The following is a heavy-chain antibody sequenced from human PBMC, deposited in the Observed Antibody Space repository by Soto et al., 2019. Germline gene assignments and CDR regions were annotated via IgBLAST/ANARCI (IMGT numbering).Heavy chain of an antibody. CDR1: GFTFSDYY. V-gene: IGHV3-11*01. J-gene: IGHJ6*03. Sequence: QVQLVESGGGLVKPGGSLRLSCAASGFTFSDYYMSWIRQAPGKGLEWVSYISSSGSTIYYADSVKGRFTISRDNAKNTLYLQMNSLRAEDTAVYYCARFASAAIYYYDYIDVWGKGTTVTVSS. CDR3: ARFASAAIYYYDYIDV. CDR2: ISSSGSTI. D-gene: IGHD2-2*01.